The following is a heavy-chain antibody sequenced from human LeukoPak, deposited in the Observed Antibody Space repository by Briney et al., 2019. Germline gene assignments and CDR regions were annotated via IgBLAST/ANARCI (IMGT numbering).Heavy chain of an antibody. CDR3: ARTPFYYGSGSTPGGWFDP. CDR1: GGSISSGGYY. V-gene: IGHV4-31*03. Sequence: SETLSLTCTVSGGSISSGGYYWSWIRQHPGKGLEWIGYIYYSGSTYYNPSLKSRVTISVDTSKNQFSLKLSSVTAADTAVYYCARTPFYYGSGSTPGGWFDPWGQGTLVTVSS. D-gene: IGHD3-10*01. CDR2: IYYSGST. J-gene: IGHJ5*02.